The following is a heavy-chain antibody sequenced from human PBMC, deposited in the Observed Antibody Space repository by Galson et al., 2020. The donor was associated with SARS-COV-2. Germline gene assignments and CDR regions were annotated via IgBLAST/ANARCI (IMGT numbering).Heavy chain of an antibody. CDR3: ARDSMERVDILTGYSLDY. J-gene: IGHJ4*02. V-gene: IGHV3-30-3*01. CDR1: GFTFSSYA. Sequence: GESLKISCAASGFTFSSYAIQWVRQAPGKGLEWVAVISYDGSNKYYADSVKGRFTISRDNSKNTLYLQMSSLRAEDTSVYSCARDSMERVDILTGYSLDYWGQGTLVTVSS. CDR2: ISYDGSNK. D-gene: IGHD3-9*01.